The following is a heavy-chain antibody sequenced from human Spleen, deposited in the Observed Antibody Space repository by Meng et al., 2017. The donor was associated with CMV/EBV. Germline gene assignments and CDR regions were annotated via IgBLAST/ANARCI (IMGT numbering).Heavy chain of an antibody. Sequence: GGSLRLSCAASRFTFSDYYMNWVRQAPGMGLEWVSFIYSGGRTIYSNSVEGRFTISRDISKNTLYLQMNSLRAEDTAVYFCATVGQLYGGNSFDVNFFHYWGQGALVTVSS. V-gene: IGHV3-66*02. D-gene: IGHD4-23*01. CDR2: IYSGGRT. J-gene: IGHJ4*02. CDR3: ATVGQLYGGNSFDVNFFHY. CDR1: RFTFSDYY.